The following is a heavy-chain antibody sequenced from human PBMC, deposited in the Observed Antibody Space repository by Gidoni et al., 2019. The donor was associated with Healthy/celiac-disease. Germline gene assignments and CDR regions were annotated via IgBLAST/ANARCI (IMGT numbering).Heavy chain of an antibody. D-gene: IGHD4-17*01. J-gene: IGHJ4*02. V-gene: IGHV3-21*01. CDR3: ARDSPYDYGDYVLDY. CDR1: GFTFSSYS. Sequence: EVQLVESGGGLVKPGGSLRLSCAASGFTFSSYSMNWVRQAPGKGLEWCSSISSSSSYIYYADSVKGRFTISRDNAKNSLYLQMNSLRAEDTAVYYCARDSPYDYGDYVLDYWGQGTLVTVSS. CDR2: ISSSSSYI.